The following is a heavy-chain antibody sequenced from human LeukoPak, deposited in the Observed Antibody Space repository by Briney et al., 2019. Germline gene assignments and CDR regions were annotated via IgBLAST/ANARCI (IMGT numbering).Heavy chain of an antibody. Sequence: PSETLSLTCTVSGGSISSSSYYWGWIRQPPGKGLEWIGSIYYSGSTYYNPSLKSRVTISVDTSKNQFSLKLSSVTAADTAVYYCARGVTMIVVVITALNAFDIWGQGTMVTVSS. CDR1: GGSISSSSYY. CDR3: ARGVTMIVVVITALNAFDI. D-gene: IGHD3-22*01. J-gene: IGHJ3*02. V-gene: IGHV4-39*07. CDR2: IYYSGST.